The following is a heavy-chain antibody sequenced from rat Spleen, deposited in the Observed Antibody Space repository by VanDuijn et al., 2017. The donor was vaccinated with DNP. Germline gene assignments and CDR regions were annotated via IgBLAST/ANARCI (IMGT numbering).Heavy chain of an antibody. V-gene: IGHV5-20*01. CDR3: AKGPNYGGYSDFFDY. J-gene: IGHJ2*01. CDR1: GFTFSDYY. D-gene: IGHD1-11*01. Sequence: EVQLVESGGGLVQPGRSMKLSCAASGFTFSDYYMAWVRQAPKKGLEWVASISYDGGSTYYRDSVKGRFTISRDNAKSSLYLQMDSLRSEDTATYYCAKGPNYGGYSDFFDYWGQGVMVTVSS. CDR2: ISYDGGST.